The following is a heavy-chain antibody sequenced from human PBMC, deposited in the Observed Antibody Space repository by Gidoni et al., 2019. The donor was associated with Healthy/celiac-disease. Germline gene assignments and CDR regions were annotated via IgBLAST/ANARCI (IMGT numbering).Heavy chain of an antibody. J-gene: IGHJ4*02. D-gene: IGHD3-10*01. CDR2: IRSKAYGGTT. CDR1: GFTFGDYA. V-gene: IGHV3-49*04. CDR3: TRGLLWFGELLGDY. Sequence: EVQLVESGGGLVQPGRSLRLSCTASGFTFGDYAMSWVRQAPGKGLEWVGFIRSKAYGGTTEYAESVKGRFTISRDDSKSIAYLQMNSLKTEDTAVYYCTRGLLWFGELLGDYWGQGTLVTVSS.